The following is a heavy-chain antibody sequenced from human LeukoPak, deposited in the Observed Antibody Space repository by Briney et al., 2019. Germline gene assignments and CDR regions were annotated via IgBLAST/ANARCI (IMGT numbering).Heavy chain of an antibody. CDR3: AKNEDTAIITPVGLDY. J-gene: IGHJ4*02. D-gene: IGHD5-18*01. CDR1: GLTFRSYD. V-gene: IGHV3-30*18. Sequence: PGRSLRLSCAASGLTFRSYDMHWVRQTPGKGLEWVAVISYDGTNKYYADSVKGRFTISRDNSKNTLYLQMNSLRAEDTAIYYCAKNEDTAIITPVGLDYWGQGTLVTVSS. CDR2: ISYDGTNK.